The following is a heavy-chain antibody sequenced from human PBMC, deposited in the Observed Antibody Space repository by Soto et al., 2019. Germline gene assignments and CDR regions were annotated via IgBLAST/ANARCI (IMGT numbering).Heavy chain of an antibody. V-gene: IGHV1-2*04. J-gene: IGHJ5*02. CDR1: GYTFTGYY. D-gene: IGHD6-6*01. Sequence: ASVKVSCKASGYTFTGYYMHWVRQAPGQGLEWMGWINPNSGGTNYAQKFQGWVTMTRDTSISTAYMELSRLRSDDTAVYYCAHCQYSSSPYNWFDPWGQGTLVTVSS. CDR2: INPNSGGT. CDR3: AHCQYSSSPYNWFDP.